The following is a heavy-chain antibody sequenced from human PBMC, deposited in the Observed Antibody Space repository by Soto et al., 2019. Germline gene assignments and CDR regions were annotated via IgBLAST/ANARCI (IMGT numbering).Heavy chain of an antibody. D-gene: IGHD1-26*01. V-gene: IGHV4-61*01. J-gene: IGHJ4*02. Sequence: PSETLSLTCTVSGGSVSSGSYYWSWVRQPPGKGLEWIGYIYYSGSTNYNPSLKSRVTISVDTSKNQFSLKLSSVTAADTAVYYCARGSDPTRGSYFPFDYWGQGTLVTVSS. CDR2: IYYSGST. CDR1: GGSVSSGSYY. CDR3: ARGSDPTRGSYFPFDY.